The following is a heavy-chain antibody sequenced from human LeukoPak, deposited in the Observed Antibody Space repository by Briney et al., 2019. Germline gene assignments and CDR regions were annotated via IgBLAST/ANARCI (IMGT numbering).Heavy chain of an antibody. V-gene: IGHV4-39*01. J-gene: IGHJ4*02. Sequence: SETLSLTCTVSGDSISNSNYYWGWIRQPPGKGLEWIGTIYYSGTTYYNPSLKSRVAISVDTSRNQFSLKLSSVTAADPAVYYCARHSPVGIYYFDYWGQGTLVTVSS. D-gene: IGHD1-26*01. CDR2: IYYSGTT. CDR3: ARHSPVGIYYFDY. CDR1: GDSISNSNYY.